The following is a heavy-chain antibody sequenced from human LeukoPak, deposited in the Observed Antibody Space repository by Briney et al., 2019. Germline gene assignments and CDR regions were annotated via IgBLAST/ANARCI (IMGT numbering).Heavy chain of an antibody. CDR3: ARAPYTIFGVAIMGLDI. D-gene: IGHD3-3*01. CDR2: ISAYNGNT. V-gene: IGHV1-18*01. Sequence: ASVKVSCKASGYTFTSYGISRVRQAPGQGLEWMGWISAYNGNTNYAQKLQGRVTMTTDTSTSTAYMELRSLRSDDTAVYYCARAPYTIFGVAIMGLDIWGQGTMVTVSS. CDR1: GYTFTSYG. J-gene: IGHJ3*02.